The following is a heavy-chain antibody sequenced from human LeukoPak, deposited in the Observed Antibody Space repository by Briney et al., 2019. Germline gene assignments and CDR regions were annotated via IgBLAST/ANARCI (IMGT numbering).Heavy chain of an antibody. V-gene: IGHV4-34*01. Sequence: SETLSLTCAVYGGPFSGYYCSWIRQSPGKGLEWIGEINHSGSTNYNPSLKSRVTISVDTSKNQISLKLSSVTAADTAVYYCARGRFTGGGFGESHDWGQGTLVTVSS. J-gene: IGHJ4*02. CDR3: ARGRFTGGGFGESHD. CDR1: GGPFSGYY. D-gene: IGHD3-10*01. CDR2: INHSGST.